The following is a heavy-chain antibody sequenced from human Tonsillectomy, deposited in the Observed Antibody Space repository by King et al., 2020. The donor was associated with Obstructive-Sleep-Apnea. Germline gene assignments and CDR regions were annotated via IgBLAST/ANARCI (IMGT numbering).Heavy chain of an antibody. CDR3: AKDLVATPKYYYYYYGMDV. J-gene: IGHJ6*02. Sequence: VQLVESGGGVVQPGRSLRLSCAASGFTFSSYGMHWVRQAPGKGLEWVAVISYDGSNKYYADSVKGRFPISRDNSEKTLYLQMNSLRAEDTAVYYCAKDLVATPKYYYYYYGMDVWGQGTTVTVSS. V-gene: IGHV3-30*18. CDR2: ISYDGSNK. D-gene: IGHD5-12*01. CDR1: GFTFSSYG.